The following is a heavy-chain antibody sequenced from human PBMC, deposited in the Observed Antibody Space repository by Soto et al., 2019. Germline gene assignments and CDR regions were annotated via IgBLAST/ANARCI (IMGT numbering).Heavy chain of an antibody. Sequence: ASVKVSCKASGYTFTVYYMHWVRQAPGQGLEWMGWINPKSGGTMYPQKFQGRVTMTWDASISTAYMALTRLRSDDTAVYYCARDLAKGGGSAGFDYWGQGTLVTV. CDR3: ARDLAKGGGSAGFDY. V-gene: IGHV1-2*02. CDR2: INPKSGGT. CDR1: GYTFTVYY. D-gene: IGHD1-26*01. J-gene: IGHJ4*02.